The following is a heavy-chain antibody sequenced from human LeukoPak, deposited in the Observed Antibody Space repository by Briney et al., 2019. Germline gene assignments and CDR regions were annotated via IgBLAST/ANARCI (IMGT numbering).Heavy chain of an antibody. D-gene: IGHD3-9*01. CDR3: AISPLTYYDILTGSLGEG. J-gene: IGHJ4*02. CDR2: ISAYNGNT. CDR1: GYTFTSYG. Sequence: GASVKVSCKASGYTFTSYGISWVRQAPGQGLEWMGWISAYNGNTNYAQKLQGRVTMTTDTSTSTAYMELRSLRSDDTAVYYCAISPLTYYDILTGSLGEGWGQGTLVTVSS. V-gene: IGHV1-18*01.